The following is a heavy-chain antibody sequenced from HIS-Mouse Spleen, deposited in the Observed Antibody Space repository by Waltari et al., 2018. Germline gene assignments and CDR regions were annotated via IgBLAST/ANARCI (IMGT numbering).Heavy chain of an antibody. Sequence: QVQLQESGPGLVKPSETLSLTCTVSGGSISSYYWRWIRQPAGKGLELIGRIYTSGSTNYNPSLKSRVTISVDTSKNQFSLKLSSVTAADTAVYYCASRSYSSGWYKAFDIWGQGTMVTVSS. CDR1: GGSISSYY. CDR3: ASRSYSSGWYKAFDI. D-gene: IGHD6-19*01. J-gene: IGHJ3*02. CDR2: IYTSGST. V-gene: IGHV4-4*07.